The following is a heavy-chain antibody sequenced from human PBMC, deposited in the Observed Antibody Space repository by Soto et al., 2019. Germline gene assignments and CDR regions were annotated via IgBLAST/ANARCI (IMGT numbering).Heavy chain of an antibody. D-gene: IGHD2-15*01. CDR1: GNSFSRYD. J-gene: IGHJ4*02. CDR2: MNPRSGST. CDR3: TRARGAETFDF. V-gene: IGHV1-8*01. Sequence: ASVKVSCKASGNSFSRYDIHWVRQATGHGLEWMGWMNPRSGSTGYAQNFRGRVTMTRDSATGTAYMDLSSLRYEDTAIYFCTRARGAETFDFWGQGSRVT.